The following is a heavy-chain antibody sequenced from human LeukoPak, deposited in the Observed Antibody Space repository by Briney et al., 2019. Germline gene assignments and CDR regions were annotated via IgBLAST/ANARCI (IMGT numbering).Heavy chain of an antibody. V-gene: IGHV1-69*04. CDR3: ARETNDYYDSSEFDY. D-gene: IGHD3-22*01. CDR2: IIPILGIA. Sequence: SVKVSCKASGGTFSSYAISWVRQAPGQGREWMGKIIPILGIANYAQKVQGRVTITADKSTSTAYMELSSLRSEDTAVYYCARETNDYYDSSEFDYWGQGTLVTVSS. CDR1: GGTFSSYA. J-gene: IGHJ4*02.